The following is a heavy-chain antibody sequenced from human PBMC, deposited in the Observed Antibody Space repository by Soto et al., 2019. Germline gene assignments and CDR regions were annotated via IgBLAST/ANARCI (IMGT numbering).Heavy chain of an antibody. Sequence: SETLSLTCTVSGGSISSGGYYWSWIRQHPGKGLEWIGYIYYSKSTYYNPSLKSRVTISLDTSKNQFSLKLTSVTAADTAVYYCTRAMVGAPITWFDPWGQGTLVTVSS. CDR3: TRAMVGAPITWFDP. D-gene: IGHD1-26*01. J-gene: IGHJ5*02. CDR2: IYYSKST. V-gene: IGHV4-31*03. CDR1: GGSISSGGYY.